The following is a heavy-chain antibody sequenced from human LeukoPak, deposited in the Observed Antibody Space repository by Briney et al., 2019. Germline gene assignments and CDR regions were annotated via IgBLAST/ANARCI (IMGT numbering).Heavy chain of an antibody. J-gene: IGHJ6*02. V-gene: IGHV3-11*06. CDR3: ARAPHYSNYGPYYYGMDV. D-gene: IGHD4-11*01. CDR2: ISSSSSYT. CDR1: GFTFSDYY. Sequence: GGSLRLSCAASGFTFSDYYMSWIRQAPGKGLEWVSYISSSSSYTNYADSVKGRFTIFRDNAKNSLYLQMNSLRAEDTAVYYCARAPHYSNYGPYYYGMDVWGQGTTVTVSS.